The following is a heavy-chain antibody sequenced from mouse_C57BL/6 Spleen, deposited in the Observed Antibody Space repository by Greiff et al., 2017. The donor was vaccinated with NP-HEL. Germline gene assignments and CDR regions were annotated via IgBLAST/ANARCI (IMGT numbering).Heavy chain of an antibody. D-gene: IGHD1-1*01. J-gene: IGHJ1*03. V-gene: IGHV14-2*01. CDR3: ARGDYGSSHRYFDG. CDR1: GFNIKDYY. Sequence: EVKLMEPGAELVKPGASVKLSCTASGFNIKDYYMHWVKQRTEQGLEWIGRIDPEDGETKYAPKFQGKATLTADTSSNTAYLQLSSLTSEDTAVYYCARGDYGSSHRYFDGWGTGTTVTVSS. CDR2: IDPEDGET.